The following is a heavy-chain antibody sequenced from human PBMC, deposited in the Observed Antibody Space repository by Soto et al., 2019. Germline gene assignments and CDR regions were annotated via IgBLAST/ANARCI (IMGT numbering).Heavy chain of an antibody. V-gene: IGHV6-1*01. Sequence: SQTLSLTCVISGDSVSSNSAAWNWIRQSPSRGLEWLGRTYYRSKWYNDYAVSVKSRITINPDTSKNQFSLQLNSVTLEDTAVYYCPSSHEVLAAARRKYYYYGLDVWGQGTTVTVSS. J-gene: IGHJ6*02. CDR3: PSSHEVLAAARRKYYYYGLDV. D-gene: IGHD2-15*01. CDR2: TYYRSKWYN. CDR1: GDSVSSNSAA.